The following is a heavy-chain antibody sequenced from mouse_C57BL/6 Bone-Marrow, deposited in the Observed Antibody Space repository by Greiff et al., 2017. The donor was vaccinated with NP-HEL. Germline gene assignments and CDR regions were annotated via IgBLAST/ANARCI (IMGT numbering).Heavy chain of an antibody. Sequence: EVKLVESGGGLVQPGGSLSLSCAASGFTFTDYYMSWVRQPPGKALEWLVFIRNKANGYTTEYSASVQGRFTISRDNSQSILYLQMNALRAEDSATYYCARSIYYDYADDPFYAMDYGGRGTSVTVSA. J-gene: IGHJ4*01. CDR3: ARSIYYDYADDPFYAMDY. CDR2: IRNKANGYTT. V-gene: IGHV7-3*01. D-gene: IGHD2-4*01. CDR1: GFTFTDYY.